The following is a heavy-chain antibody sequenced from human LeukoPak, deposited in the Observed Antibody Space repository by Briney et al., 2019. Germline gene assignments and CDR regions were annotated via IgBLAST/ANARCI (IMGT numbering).Heavy chain of an antibody. Sequence: GRSLRLSCAASGFTFSSYGMHWVRQAPGKGLEWVAVISYDGSNKYYADSVKGRFTISRDNSKNTLYLQMNSLRAEDTAVYYCAKEVEMATIVDYWGQGTLVTVS. CDR3: AKEVEMATIVDY. V-gene: IGHV3-30*18. CDR1: GFTFSSYG. D-gene: IGHD5-24*01. CDR2: ISYDGSNK. J-gene: IGHJ4*02.